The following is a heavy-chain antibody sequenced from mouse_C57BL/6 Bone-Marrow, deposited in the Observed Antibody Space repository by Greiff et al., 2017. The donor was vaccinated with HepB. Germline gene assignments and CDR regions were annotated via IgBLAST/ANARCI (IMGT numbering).Heavy chain of an antibody. CDR3: ASPWGYWFAY. J-gene: IGHJ3*01. V-gene: IGHV1-9*01. D-gene: IGHD2-2*01. CDR2: ILPGSGST. CDR1: GYTFTGYW. Sequence: VKLVESGAELMKPGASVKLSCKATGYTFTGYWIEWVKQRPGHGLEWIGEILPGSGSTNYNEKFKGKATFTADTSSNTAYMQLSSLTTEDSAIYYCASPWGYWFAYWGQGTLVTVSA.